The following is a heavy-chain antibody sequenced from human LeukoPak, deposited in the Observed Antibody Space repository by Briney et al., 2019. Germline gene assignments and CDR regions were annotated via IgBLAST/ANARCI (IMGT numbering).Heavy chain of an antibody. J-gene: IGHJ4*02. CDR1: GFTFSSYS. CDR2: ISSSSSYI. V-gene: IGHV3-21*01. Sequence: GGSLRLSCAASGFTFSSYSMNWVRQAPGKGLEWVSSISSSSSYIYYADSVKGRFTISRDNAKNSLYLQMNSLRAEDTAVYYCATSSGYYYDPLHFDYWGQGTLVTVSS. D-gene: IGHD3-22*01. CDR3: ATSSGYYYDPLHFDY.